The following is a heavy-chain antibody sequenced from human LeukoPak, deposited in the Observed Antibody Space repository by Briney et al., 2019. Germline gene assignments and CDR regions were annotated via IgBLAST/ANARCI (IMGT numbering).Heavy chain of an antibody. CDR2: IYSGGDT. J-gene: IGHJ4*02. CDR1: GFTVSSNY. D-gene: IGHD5-12*01. Sequence: GGSLRLSCAASGFTVSSNYMSWVRQAPGKGLEWVSVIYSGGDTYYADSVKGRFTISRDNSRNTLYLQMNTLRAEDTAVYYCARASGYSGYDPFDYWGQGTLVTVSS. V-gene: IGHV3-53*01. CDR3: ARASGYSGYDPFDY.